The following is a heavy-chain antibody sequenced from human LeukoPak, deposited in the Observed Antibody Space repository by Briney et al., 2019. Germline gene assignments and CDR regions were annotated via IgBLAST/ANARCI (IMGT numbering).Heavy chain of an antibody. CDR1: GGSFSGYY. CDR3: ARAKYLYCSSTSCYGGYYYYGMDV. J-gene: IGHJ6*02. V-gene: IGHV4-34*01. D-gene: IGHD2-2*01. Sequence: SETLSLTCTVYGGSFSGYYWSWIRQPPGKGLEWIGEINHSGSTNYNPSLKSRVTISVDTSKNQFSLKLSSVTAADTAVYYCARAKYLYCSSTSCYGGYYYYGMDVWGQGTTVTVSS. CDR2: INHSGST.